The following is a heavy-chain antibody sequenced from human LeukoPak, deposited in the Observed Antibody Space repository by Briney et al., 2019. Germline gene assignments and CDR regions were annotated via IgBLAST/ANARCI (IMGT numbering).Heavy chain of an antibody. CDR2: INIGGTNT. J-gene: IGHJ5*02. V-gene: IGHV3-11*01. CDR1: GFTFNDYY. CDR3: ATDGAGFDT. Sequence: GGSLRLSCAASGFTFNDYYMSWIRQAPGKGLEWLSYINIGGTNTHYADSVKGRFTISGDNAKKSLYLEINNLRAEDTAVYYCATDGAGFDTWGQGVLVTVSS.